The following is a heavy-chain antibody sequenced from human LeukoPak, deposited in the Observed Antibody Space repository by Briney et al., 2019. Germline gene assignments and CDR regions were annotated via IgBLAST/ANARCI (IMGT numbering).Heavy chain of an antibody. Sequence: GGSLRLSCAASGFTFSDYYMSWVRQAPGKGLEWVSVIYSGGSTYYADSVKGRFTISRDNSKNTLYLQMNSLRAEDTAVYYCARGSPTARAFDIWGQGTMVTVSS. CDR3: ARGSPTARAFDI. CDR2: IYSGGST. D-gene: IGHD6-6*01. J-gene: IGHJ3*02. V-gene: IGHV3-66*01. CDR1: GFTFSDYY.